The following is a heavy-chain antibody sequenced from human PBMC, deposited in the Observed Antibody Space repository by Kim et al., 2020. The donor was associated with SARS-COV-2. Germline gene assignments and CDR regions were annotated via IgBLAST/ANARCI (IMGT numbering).Heavy chain of an antibody. Sequence: GGSLRLSCAASGFTFSSYSMNWVRQAPGKGLEWVSYISSSSSTIFYADSVKGRFTISRDNDKNSLYLQMNSLRDEDTAVYYCASPNGRGRDVHYYWGKGTLVTVSS. J-gene: IGHJ4*02. CDR2: ISSSSSTI. V-gene: IGHV3-48*02. CDR3: ASPNGRGRDVHYY. D-gene: IGHD3-10*01. CDR1: GFTFSSYS.